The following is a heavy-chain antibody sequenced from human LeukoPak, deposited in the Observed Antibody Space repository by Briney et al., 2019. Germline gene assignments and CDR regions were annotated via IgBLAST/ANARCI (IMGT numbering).Heavy chain of an antibody. D-gene: IGHD6-13*01. J-gene: IGHJ4*02. Sequence: GGSLRLSCTASGFTFSTYAMTWVRQAPGKGLEWVSGISSSGESTYYADSVKGRFTISRDNSKNTLYLQMNGLRAEDTAVYYCAKAAPLGSSWYGFNYWGQGTLVTVSS. CDR3: AKAAPLGSSWYGFNY. CDR1: GFTFSTYA. V-gene: IGHV3-23*01. CDR2: ISSSGEST.